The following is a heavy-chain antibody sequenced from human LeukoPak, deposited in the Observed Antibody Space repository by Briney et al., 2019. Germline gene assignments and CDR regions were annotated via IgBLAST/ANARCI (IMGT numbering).Heavy chain of an antibody. CDR3: ARDLSVTTVTTGGY. CDR1: GFTSSSYS. J-gene: IGHJ4*02. CDR2: ISSSSSYI. D-gene: IGHD4-17*01. V-gene: IGHV3-21*01. Sequence: PGGSLRLSCAASGFTSSSYSMNWVRQAPGKGLEWVSSISSSSSYIYYADSVKGRFTISRDNAKNSLYLQMSSLRAEDTAVYYCARDLSVTTVTTGGYWGQGTLVTVSS.